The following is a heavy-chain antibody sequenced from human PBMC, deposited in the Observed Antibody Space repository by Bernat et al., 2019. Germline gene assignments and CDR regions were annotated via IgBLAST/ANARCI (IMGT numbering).Heavy chain of an antibody. CDR1: GFTFSGYG. J-gene: IGHJ4*02. CDR2: ISNDGSNK. Sequence: QVQLVESGGGVVQPGRSLRLSCAASGFTFSGYGMYWVRQAPGKGLEWVAVISNDGSNKYYADSVKGRFTISRDNSKNSLYLQMNSLRAEDTAVYYCAKDGQGLTYYFDYWGQGIVVTVSS. CDR3: AKDGQGLTYYFDY. V-gene: IGHV3-30*18.